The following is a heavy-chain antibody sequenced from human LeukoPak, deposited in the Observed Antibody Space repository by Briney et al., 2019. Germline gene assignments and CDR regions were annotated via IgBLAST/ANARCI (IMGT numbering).Heavy chain of an antibody. D-gene: IGHD2-2*01. CDR1: GFTFDDYA. CDR3: AKDSGYCSSTSCSTYNWFDP. J-gene: IGHJ5*02. Sequence: GGSLRLXCAASGFTFDDYAMHWVRQAPGKGLEWVSLISGDGGSTYYADSVKGRFTISRDNSKNSLYLQMNSLRTEDTALYYCAKDSGYCSSTSCSTYNWFDPWGQGTLVTVSS. V-gene: IGHV3-43*02. CDR2: ISGDGGST.